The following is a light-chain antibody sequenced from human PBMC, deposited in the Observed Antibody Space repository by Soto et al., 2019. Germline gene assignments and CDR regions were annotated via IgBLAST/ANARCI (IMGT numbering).Light chain of an antibody. CDR2: DVS. V-gene: IGLV2-14*01. J-gene: IGLJ1*01. Sequence: QSVLTQPASASGSPGQSITISCTGTSSDVGGYNYVSWYQQHPGKVPKLMIYDVSNRPSGVSNRFSGSKSGNTASLTISGLQAEDEADYYCSSYTSSATGVFGTGTKLTVL. CDR1: SSDVGGYNY. CDR3: SSYTSSATGV.